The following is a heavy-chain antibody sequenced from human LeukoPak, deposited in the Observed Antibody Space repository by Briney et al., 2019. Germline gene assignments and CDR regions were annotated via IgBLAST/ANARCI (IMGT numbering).Heavy chain of an antibody. Sequence: ASVKVSCKASGYTFTSYGMSWVRQAPGQGLEWMGWISAYNGNTNYAQKLQGRVTMTTDTSTSTAYMELRSLRSDDTAVYYCARDFEDIAARPRYYYYYGMDVWGQGTTVTVSS. V-gene: IGHV1-18*01. D-gene: IGHD6-6*01. CDR1: GYTFTSYG. J-gene: IGHJ6*02. CDR3: ARDFEDIAARPRYYYYYGMDV. CDR2: ISAYNGNT.